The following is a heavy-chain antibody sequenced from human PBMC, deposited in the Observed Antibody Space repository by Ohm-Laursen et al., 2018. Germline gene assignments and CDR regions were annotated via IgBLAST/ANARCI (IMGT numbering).Heavy chain of an antibody. D-gene: IGHD1-26*01. CDR2: INPNSGGT. Sequence: EASVKVSCKASGYTFTGYYMHWVRQAPGQGLEWMGWINPNSGGTNYAQKFQGRVTMTRDTSISTAYMELSRPRSDDTAVYYCARDVGGSTPLDYWGQGTLVTVSS. J-gene: IGHJ4*02. CDR3: ARDVGGSTPLDY. CDR1: GYTFTGYY. V-gene: IGHV1-2*02.